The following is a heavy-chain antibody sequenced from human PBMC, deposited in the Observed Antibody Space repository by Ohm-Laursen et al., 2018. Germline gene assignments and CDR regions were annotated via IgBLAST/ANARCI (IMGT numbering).Heavy chain of an antibody. CDR2: ISAYNGNT. D-gene: IGHD6-19*01. V-gene: IGHV1-18*01. CDR1: GYTFTSYG. J-gene: IGHJ6*02. CDR3: ARDGQWLVNYYYGMDV. Sequence: ASVKVSCKASGYTFTSYGISWVRQAPGQGLEWMGWISAYNGNTNYAQKLQGRVTMTTDTSTSTAYMELRSLRSDDTAVYYWARDGQWLVNYYYGMDVWGQGTTVTVSS.